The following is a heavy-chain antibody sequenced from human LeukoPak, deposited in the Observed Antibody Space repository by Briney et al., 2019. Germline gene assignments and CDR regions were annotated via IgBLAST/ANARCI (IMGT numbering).Heavy chain of an antibody. V-gene: IGHV4-34*01. J-gene: IGHJ6*02. Sequence: SETLSLTCAVYGGSFSGYYWSWIRQPPGKGLEWIGEINHSGSTNYNPSLKSRVTISVDTSKNQFCLKLSSVTAADTAVYYCERSIAARPYYYYGMDVWGQGTTVTVSS. CDR1: GGSFSGYY. CDR3: ERSIAARPYYYYGMDV. CDR2: INHSGST. D-gene: IGHD6-6*01.